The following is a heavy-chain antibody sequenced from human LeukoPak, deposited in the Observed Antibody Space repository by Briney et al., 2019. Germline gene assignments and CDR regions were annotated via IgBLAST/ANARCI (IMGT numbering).Heavy chain of an antibody. Sequence: SETLSLTCAVSVYSISSDYYWGWIRQCPGKGLAWIGTISHSGSTYYNPSLKSRVTISVDKSKNQFSLKLTFVTAADTAVYYCARDRPTLSGWSWFDPWGQGTLVTVSS. D-gene: IGHD6-19*01. J-gene: IGHJ5*02. CDR2: ISHSGST. CDR1: VYSISSDYY. V-gene: IGHV4-38-2*02. CDR3: ARDRPTLSGWSWFDP.